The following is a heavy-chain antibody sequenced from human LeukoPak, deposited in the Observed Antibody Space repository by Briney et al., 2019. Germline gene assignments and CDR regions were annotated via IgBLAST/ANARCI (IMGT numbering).Heavy chain of an antibody. J-gene: IGHJ4*02. Sequence: GGSLRLSCAASGFTFSRYAMSWVRQAPGKGLEWGSAISGSGGSTYYADSVKGRFTISRDNSKNTLYLQMNSLRAEDTAVYYCAKSGGFSSSVNFDYWGQGTLVTVSS. CDR2: ISGSGGST. D-gene: IGHD6-13*01. V-gene: IGHV3-23*01. CDR3: AKSGGFSSSVNFDY. CDR1: GFTFSRYA.